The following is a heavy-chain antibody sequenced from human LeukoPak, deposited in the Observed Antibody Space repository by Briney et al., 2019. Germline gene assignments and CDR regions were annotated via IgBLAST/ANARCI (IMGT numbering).Heavy chain of an antibody. Sequence: SETLSLTCTVSGGSISSGGYYWSWIRQPPGKGLEWIGYIYYSGSTYYNPSLKSRVTISVDTSKNQFSLKLSSVTAADTAVYYCARFYCSSTSCLDDNWFDPWDQGTLVTVSS. CDR2: IYYSGST. D-gene: IGHD2-2*01. CDR3: ARFYCSSTSCLDDNWFDP. CDR1: GGSISSGGYY. J-gene: IGHJ5*02. V-gene: IGHV4-30-4*08.